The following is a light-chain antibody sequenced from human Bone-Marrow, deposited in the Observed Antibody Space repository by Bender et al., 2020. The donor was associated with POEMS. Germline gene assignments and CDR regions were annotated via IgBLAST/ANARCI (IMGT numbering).Light chain of an antibody. CDR1: SSDLGSFNY. CDR2: DVN. V-gene: IGLV2-14*03. CDR3: CSNTTKNTYV. Sequence: QSALTQPASVSGSPGQSITLSCTGISSDLGSFNYVSWFQHHPGKAPKLLFYDVNNRPAGISQRFSASKSGNKASLTISGLQPEDEADYYCCSNTTKNTYVFGPGTKVTVL. J-gene: IGLJ1*01.